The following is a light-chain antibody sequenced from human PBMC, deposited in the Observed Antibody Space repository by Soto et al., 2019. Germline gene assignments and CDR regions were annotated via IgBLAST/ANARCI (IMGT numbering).Light chain of an antibody. CDR1: QGISNS. Sequence: DIQMTQSPSSVSASVGERVTITCRASQGISNSLAWYQQKPGKAPKLLIYAASSLQSGVPSRFGGSGSETDFTLTIDSLQPEDFATYFCQHANSFPITFGQGTRLEMK. V-gene: IGKV1D-12*01. CDR3: QHANSFPIT. CDR2: AAS. J-gene: IGKJ5*01.